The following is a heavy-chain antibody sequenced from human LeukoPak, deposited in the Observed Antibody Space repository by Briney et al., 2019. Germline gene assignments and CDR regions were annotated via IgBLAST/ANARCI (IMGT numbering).Heavy chain of an antibody. CDR1: GFNFRSYS. D-gene: IGHD5-18*01. V-gene: IGHV3-21*01. CDR3: ARGGGYSYGTFFDY. J-gene: IGHJ4*02. CDR2: ITSSRYI. Sequence: GGSLRLSCAASGFNFRSYSMNWVRQASGKGLEWVSSITSSRYIYDADSVKGRLIISRDNAKNSLYLQMDSLRAEDTAVYYCARGGGYSYGTFFDYWGQGSLVTVSS.